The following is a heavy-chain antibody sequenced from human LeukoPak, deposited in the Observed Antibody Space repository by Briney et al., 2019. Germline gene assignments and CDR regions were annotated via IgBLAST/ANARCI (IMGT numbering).Heavy chain of an antibody. CDR1: GFTFSAFS. CDR2: ISSSGSNI. Sequence: GGSLRLSCAASGFTFSAFSMNWVRQAPGKGLEWVSYISSSGSNIHYADSVKGRFTISRDTGKNSLYLQMNSLRAEDTAVYYCARGGSMVYWGQGTLVTVSS. V-gene: IGHV3-48*01. CDR3: ARGGSMVY. J-gene: IGHJ4*02. D-gene: IGHD2-2*01.